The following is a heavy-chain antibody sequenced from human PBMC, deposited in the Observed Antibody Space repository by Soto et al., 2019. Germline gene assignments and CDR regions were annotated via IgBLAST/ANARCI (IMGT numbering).Heavy chain of an antibody. CDR3: ARLGWVAVFGVARHFDY. Sequence: PSQTLPLPWTVASGPIVDHGYCRSIRQPPGKGLGWIGSIYYSGSTYYNPSLKSRVTISIDTSKNQFSLKLTSVTAADTSVYYCARLGWVAVFGVARHFDYWGLGVLVTVSS. D-gene: IGHD3-3*01. V-gene: IGHV4-39*01. J-gene: IGHJ4*02. CDR1: SGPIVDHGY. CDR2: IYYSGST.